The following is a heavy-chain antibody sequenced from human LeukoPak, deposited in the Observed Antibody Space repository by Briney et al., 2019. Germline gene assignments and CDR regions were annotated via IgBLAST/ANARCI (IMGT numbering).Heavy chain of an antibody. D-gene: IGHD6-13*01. CDR3: ASLDTLGGGQLVRQVYAFDI. J-gene: IGHJ3*02. V-gene: IGHV3-73*01. CDR1: GFTFSGSA. Sequence: PGGSLRLSCAASGFTFSGSAMHWVRQASGKGLEWVGRIRSKANSYATAYAASVKGRFTISRDDSKNTAYLQMNSLKTEDTAVYYCASLDTLGGGQLVRQVYAFDIWGQGTMVTVSS. CDR2: IRSKANSYAT.